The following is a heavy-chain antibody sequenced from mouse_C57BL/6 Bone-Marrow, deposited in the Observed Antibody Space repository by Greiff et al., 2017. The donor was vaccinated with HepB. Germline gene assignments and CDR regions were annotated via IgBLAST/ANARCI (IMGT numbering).Heavy chain of an antibody. CDR1: GYTFTDYY. CDR3: ARTPGSSLYYFDY. V-gene: IGHV1-19*01. J-gene: IGHJ2*01. Sequence: VHVKQSGPVLVKPGASVKMSCKASGYTFTDYYMNWVKQSHGKSLEWIGVINPYNGGTSYNQKFKGKATLTVDKSSSTAYMELNSLTSEDSAVYYCARTPGSSLYYFDYWGQGTTLTVSS. CDR2: INPYNGGT. D-gene: IGHD1-1*01.